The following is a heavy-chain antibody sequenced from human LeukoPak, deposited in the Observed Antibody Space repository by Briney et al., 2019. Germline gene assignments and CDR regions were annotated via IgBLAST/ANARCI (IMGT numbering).Heavy chain of an antibody. J-gene: IGHJ6*03. CDR3: ARDKRHGSGSYYIYYYYYMDV. Sequence: SETLSLTCTVSGGSISSYYWSWIRQPAGKGLEWIGRIYTSGSTNYNPSLKSRVTISVDTSKNQFSLKLSSVTAADTAVYYCARDKRHGSGSYYIYYYYYMDVWGKGTTVTISS. CDR2: IYTSGST. V-gene: IGHV4-4*07. CDR1: GGSISSYY. D-gene: IGHD3-10*01.